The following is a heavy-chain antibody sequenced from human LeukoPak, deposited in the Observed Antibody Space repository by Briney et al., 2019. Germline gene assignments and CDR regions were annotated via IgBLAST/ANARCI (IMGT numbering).Heavy chain of an antibody. CDR1: GGTFSSYA. J-gene: IGHJ4*02. V-gene: IGHV1-69*04. CDR3: ARDRGIRGYYDSSGQEDY. Sequence: ASVKVSCKASGGTFSSYAISWVRQAPGQGLEWMGRIIPILGIANYAQKFQGRVTITADKSTSTAYMELSSLRSEDTAVYYCARDRGIRGYYDSSGQEDYWGQGTLVTVSS. CDR2: IIPILGIA. D-gene: IGHD3-22*01.